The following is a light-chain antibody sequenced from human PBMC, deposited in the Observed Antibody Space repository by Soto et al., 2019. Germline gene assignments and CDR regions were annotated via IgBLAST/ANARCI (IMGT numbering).Light chain of an antibody. CDR2: DVT. Sequence: DIQMTQSPSSLSASVGERVTITCQASQDIDKYLNWYQQKPGKAPKLLIDDVTSLETGVPSRFSGSGSGTHFTFTIGSLQPEDIATYYCQQYYDLPIAFGQGTRLEIK. V-gene: IGKV1-33*01. CDR3: QQYYDLPIA. CDR1: QDIDKY. J-gene: IGKJ5*01.